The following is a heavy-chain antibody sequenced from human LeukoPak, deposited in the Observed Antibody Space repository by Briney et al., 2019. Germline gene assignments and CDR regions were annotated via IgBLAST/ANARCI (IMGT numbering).Heavy chain of an antibody. CDR3: VRDQTVVVSALLSY. V-gene: IGHV3-64D*09. D-gene: IGHD2-21*02. J-gene: IGHJ4*02. Sequence: PGGSLRLSCSAPGFTFSSYAMHWVRQAPGKGLEYVSAISGNGGSTYYVDSVKGRFTISRDNSKNTLYLQMSSLRAEDTAVYYCVRDQTVVVSALLSYWGQGTLVAVSS. CDR1: GFTFSSYA. CDR2: ISGNGGST.